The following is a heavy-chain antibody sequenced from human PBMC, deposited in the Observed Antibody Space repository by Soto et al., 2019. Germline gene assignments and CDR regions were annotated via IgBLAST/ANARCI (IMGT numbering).Heavy chain of an antibody. Sequence: QVQLVQSGAEVKKPGASVKVSCKASGYTFTGYYMHWVRQAPGQGLEWMGWINPNSGGTNYAQKFQGRVTMTRDTSMSTAYMELSRLRSDDTAVYYCAMRQIITGTRHGRDFWGQGTTVTVSS. CDR1: GYTFTGYY. V-gene: IGHV1-2*02. J-gene: IGHJ6*02. CDR3: AMRQIITGTRHGRDF. D-gene: IGHD1-7*01. CDR2: INPNSGGT.